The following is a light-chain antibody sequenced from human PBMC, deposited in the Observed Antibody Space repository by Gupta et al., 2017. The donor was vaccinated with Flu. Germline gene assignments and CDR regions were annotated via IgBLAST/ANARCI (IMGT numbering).Light chain of an antibody. J-gene: IGKJ2*03. CDR2: DAS. CDR3: QQRSNWPRDS. CDR1: QSVSSY. V-gene: IGKV3-11*01. Sequence: EIVLTQSPAPLSLSPGERATLSCRASQSVSSYLAWYQQKPGQAPRLLIYDASNRATGIPARFSGSGSGTDFTLTISSLEPEDFAVYYCQQRSNWPRDSFGQGTKLEIK.